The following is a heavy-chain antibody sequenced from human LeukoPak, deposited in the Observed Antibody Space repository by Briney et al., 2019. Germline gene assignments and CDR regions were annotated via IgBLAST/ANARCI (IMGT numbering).Heavy chain of an antibody. D-gene: IGHD2-15*01. V-gene: IGHV3-30*02. J-gene: IGHJ3*02. CDR3: ARLVGYCSGGSCYGLEDAFDI. Sequence: QPGGSLRLSCAASGFTFSSYGMHWVRQAPGKGLEWVAFIRYDGSNKYYADSVKGRFTISRDNSKNTLYLQMNSLRAEDTAVYYCARLVGYCSGGSCYGLEDAFDIWGQGTMVTVSS. CDR2: IRYDGSNK. CDR1: GFTFSSYG.